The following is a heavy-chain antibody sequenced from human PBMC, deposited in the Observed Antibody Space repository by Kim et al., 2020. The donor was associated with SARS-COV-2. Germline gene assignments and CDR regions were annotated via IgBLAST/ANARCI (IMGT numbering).Heavy chain of an antibody. J-gene: IGHJ4*01. Sequence: GSTSYADSVKDRFTISRDNSKNTVYLQMNSLGAEETAAYYCARVGNWGLAYWGHGTLVTVSS. V-gene: IGHV3-53*01. D-gene: IGHD7-27*01. CDR2: GST. CDR3: ARVGNWGLAY.